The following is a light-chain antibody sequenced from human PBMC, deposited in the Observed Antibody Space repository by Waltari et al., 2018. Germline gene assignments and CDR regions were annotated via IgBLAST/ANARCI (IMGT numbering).Light chain of an antibody. CDR1: QSISSW. V-gene: IGKV1-5*01. Sequence: DIQMTQSPSTLSASVGDRVTVTCRASQSISSWVAWYQQKPGKAPKLLIYDASRLQSGVPSRFSGDASGTEFTLTISSLQPDDSATYYCQQYNSYPWTFGQGTKVEIK. CDR2: DAS. J-gene: IGKJ1*01. CDR3: QQYNSYPWT.